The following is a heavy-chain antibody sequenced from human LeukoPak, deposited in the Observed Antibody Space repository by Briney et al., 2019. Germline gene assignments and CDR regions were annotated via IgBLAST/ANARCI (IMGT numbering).Heavy chain of an antibody. CDR3: ARATRDDFGDVHDAFDV. Sequence: GSLRLSCATSGFTFSLYWMNWVRQAPGKGLEWVANIKEDGSKKYYVESVKGRFTISRDNAKNSVFLKMNTLRADDTAIYYCARATRDDFGDVHDAFDVWGQGTMVAVSS. D-gene: IGHD4-17*01. CDR1: GFTFSLYW. J-gene: IGHJ3*01. V-gene: IGHV3-7*01. CDR2: IKEDGSKK.